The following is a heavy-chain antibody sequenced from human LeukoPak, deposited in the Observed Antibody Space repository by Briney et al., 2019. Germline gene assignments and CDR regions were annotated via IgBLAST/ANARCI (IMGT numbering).Heavy chain of an antibody. CDR2: ISSSGSTI. J-gene: IGHJ4*02. V-gene: IGHV3-48*03. CDR1: GFIFRNYE. Sequence: GGSLRLSCAASGFIFRNYEMNWFRQAPGKGLEWVSYISSSGSTINYAASVKGRFTISRDKAKNSLYLQMNSLTAEDTAVYYCARALYDILTGYYGYFDYWGQGTLVTVSS. D-gene: IGHD3-9*01. CDR3: ARALYDILTGYYGYFDY.